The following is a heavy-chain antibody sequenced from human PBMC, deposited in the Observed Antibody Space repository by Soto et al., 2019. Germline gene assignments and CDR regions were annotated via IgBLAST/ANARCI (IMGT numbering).Heavy chain of an antibody. Sequence: QVQLVQSGAEVKKPGASVKVSCKASGYTFTSYDINWVRQATGQGLVWMGWMNPNSGNTGYAQKFQGRVTMTRNTSIRTAHMELNRLRSEDTAVYYCARTLYGDNVDYWGQGTLVTVSS. CDR2: MNPNSGNT. J-gene: IGHJ4*02. CDR1: GYTFTSYD. V-gene: IGHV1-8*01. CDR3: ARTLYGDNVDY. D-gene: IGHD4-17*01.